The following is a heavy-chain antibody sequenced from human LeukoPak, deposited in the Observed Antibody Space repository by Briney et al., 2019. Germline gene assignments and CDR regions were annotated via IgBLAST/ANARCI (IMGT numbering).Heavy chain of an antibody. CDR1: GGSISSGSYY. V-gene: IGHV4-61*02. D-gene: IGHD6-6*01. J-gene: IGHJ3*01. CDR3: ARATEVIAAQGAFDV. Sequence: SQTLSLTCTVSGGSISSGSYYWSWIRQPAGKGLEWFGRIYTNESHNYNPSLKSRVTISVDTSKNQFSLKLSSVTAADTAVYYCARATEVIAAQGAFDVWGQGTMVTVSS. CDR2: IYTNESH.